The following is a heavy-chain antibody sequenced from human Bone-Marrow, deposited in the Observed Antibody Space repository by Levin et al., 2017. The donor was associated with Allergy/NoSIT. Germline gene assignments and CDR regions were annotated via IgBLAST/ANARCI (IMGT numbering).Heavy chain of an antibody. CDR1: GYTFNNYY. CDR2: INPIDGRP. CDR3: ARDIFGFLEWSLEF. Sequence: GASVKVSCKASGYTFNNYYLYWVRQAPGQGLEWMGMINPIDGRPHYAQNFQGRLSMTRDTSTSTVYMELSSLRSEDTAMYYCARDIFGFLEWSLEFWGQGTLVSVSS. J-gene: IGHJ4*02. D-gene: IGHD3-3*01. V-gene: IGHV1-46*02.